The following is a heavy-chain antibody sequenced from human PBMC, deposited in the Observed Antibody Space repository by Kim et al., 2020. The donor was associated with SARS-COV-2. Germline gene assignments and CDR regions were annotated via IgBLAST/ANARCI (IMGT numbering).Heavy chain of an antibody. J-gene: IGHJ3*01. V-gene: IGHV3-30*18. Sequence: LSLTCAASGFSFSNYGMHWVRQAPGKGLEWVAFISYDGSNKNYVDSVKGRFTIARDNSKNTLYLQMNSLGPEDTALYYCAKDWRWQLPNYGFNVWGQGTMVTVSS. D-gene: IGHD3-10*01. CDR1: GFSFSNYG. CDR2: ISYDGSNK. CDR3: AKDWRWQLPNYGFNV.